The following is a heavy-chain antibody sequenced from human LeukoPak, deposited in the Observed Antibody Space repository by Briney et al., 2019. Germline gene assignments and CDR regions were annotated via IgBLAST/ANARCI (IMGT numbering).Heavy chain of an antibody. CDR2: IIAYNGNT. J-gene: IGHJ4*02. V-gene: IGHV1-18*01. D-gene: IGHD3-9*01. CDR3: ARDRASLLRYFDWLSNPAFDY. Sequence: ASVKVSCKASGYTFTSYGISWVRQAPGQGLEWMGWIIAYNGNTNYAQKLQGRVTMTTDTSTSTAYMELRSLRSDDTAVYYCARDRASLLRYFDWLSNPAFDYWGQGTLVTVSS. CDR1: GYTFTSYG.